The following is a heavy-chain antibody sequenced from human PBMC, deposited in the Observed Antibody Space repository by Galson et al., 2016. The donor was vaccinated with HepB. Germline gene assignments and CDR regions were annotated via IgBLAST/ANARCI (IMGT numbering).Heavy chain of an antibody. D-gene: IGHD5-18*01. CDR3: ARDEGYSNGGSD. V-gene: IGHV3-53*01. Sequence: SLRLSCAASGFTVSSSYMSWVRQAPGKGLEWVSVIYSGGSTYYADSVKGRFTITRDNSMNTLYHQMNSLNAEDTAVYYYARDEGYSNGGSDWGQGTLVTVSS. CDR1: GFTVSSSY. J-gene: IGHJ4*02. CDR2: IYSGGST.